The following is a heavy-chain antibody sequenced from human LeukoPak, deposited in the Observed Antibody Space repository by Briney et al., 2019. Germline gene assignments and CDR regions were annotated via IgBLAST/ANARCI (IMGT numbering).Heavy chain of an antibody. CDR1: GFTFCSYS. CDR2: ISSSSNYI. V-gene: IGHV3-21*01. J-gene: IGHJ4*02. D-gene: IGHD6-13*01. Sequence: GGSLRLSCTASGFTFCSYSMNWVPQAPGKGLEWVSSISSSSNYIYYADSMKGRFTISRDNAKSSLYLQMNSLRAEDTAVYYCAREGIAGYYFDYWGQGTLITVSS. CDR3: AREGIAGYYFDY.